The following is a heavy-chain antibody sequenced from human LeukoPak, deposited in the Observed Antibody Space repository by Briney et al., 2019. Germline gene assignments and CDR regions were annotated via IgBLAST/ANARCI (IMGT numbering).Heavy chain of an antibody. CDR2: INHSGST. V-gene: IGHV4-34*01. Sequence: SETLSLTCAVYGGSFSGYYWSWIRQPPGKGLEWVGEINHSGSTNYNPSLKSRVTISVDTSKNQFSLKLSSVTAADTAVYYCASRNPRIAADYWGQGTLVTVSS. D-gene: IGHD6-13*01. CDR1: GGSFSGYY. J-gene: IGHJ4*02. CDR3: ASRNPRIAADY.